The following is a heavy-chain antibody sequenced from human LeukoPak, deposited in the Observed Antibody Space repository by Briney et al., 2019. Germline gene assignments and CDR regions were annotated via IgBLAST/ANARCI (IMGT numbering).Heavy chain of an antibody. D-gene: IGHD3-9*01. CDR3: ARDQGIVTRYWLDH. CDR1: GYTFINYG. J-gene: IGHJ4*02. CDR2: ISAYNGDT. V-gene: IGHV1-18*01. Sequence: GASVKVSCKASGYTFINYGFSWVRQAPGQGLEGMGGISAYNGDTKYAPNFPGRVIMTTDTATSTGYMELRSLKSDDTAVYYCARDQGIVTRYWLDHWGQGTRVTVSS.